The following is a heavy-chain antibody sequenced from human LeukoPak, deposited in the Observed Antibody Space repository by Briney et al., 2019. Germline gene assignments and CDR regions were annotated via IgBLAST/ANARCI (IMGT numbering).Heavy chain of an antibody. CDR1: GFTFSSYA. D-gene: IGHD6-13*01. CDR3: AKAGTSSGSSPWY. CDR2: IRDRGDT. Sequence: GGSLRLSCAASGFTFSSYAMSWVRQAPGKGLAWVSIIRDRGDTCYADSVRGRFTISRDNYKNTVFLQMNSLRAEDTAVYYCAKAGTSSGSSPWYWGQGTLVTVSS. J-gene: IGHJ4*02. V-gene: IGHV3-23*01.